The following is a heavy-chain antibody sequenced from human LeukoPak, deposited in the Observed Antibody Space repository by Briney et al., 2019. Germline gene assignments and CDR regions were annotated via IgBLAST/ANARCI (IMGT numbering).Heavy chain of an antibody. J-gene: IGHJ6*02. CDR1: GFTFSSYA. Sequence: GGSLRLSCAASGFTFSSYAMSWVRQAPGKGLEWVSAISGSGGSTYYADSVKGRFTISRDNSKSTLYLQMNSLRAEDTAVYYCAPRDIVVVPAARYGMDVWGQGTTVTVSS. V-gene: IGHV3-23*01. D-gene: IGHD2-2*01. CDR2: ISGSGGST. CDR3: APRDIVVVPAARYGMDV.